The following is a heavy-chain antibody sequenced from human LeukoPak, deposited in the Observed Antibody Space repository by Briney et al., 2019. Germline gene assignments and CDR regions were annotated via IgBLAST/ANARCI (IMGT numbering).Heavy chain of an antibody. D-gene: IGHD3-22*01. V-gene: IGHV1-69*13. CDR2: IIPIFGTA. Sequence: SVKVSCKASGGTFSSYAISWVRQAPGQGLEWMGGIIPIFGTANYAQKFQGRVTITADESTSTAYMKLSSLRSEDTAVYYCARDERAYYYDSSGYYYPVYWGQGTLVTVSS. CDR1: GGTFSSYA. CDR3: ARDERAYYYDSSGYYYPVY. J-gene: IGHJ4*02.